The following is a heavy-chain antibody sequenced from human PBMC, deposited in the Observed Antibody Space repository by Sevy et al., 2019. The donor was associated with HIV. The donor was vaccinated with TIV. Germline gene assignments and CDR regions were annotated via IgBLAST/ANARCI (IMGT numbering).Heavy chain of an antibody. CDR2: INPTDGST. V-gene: IGHV1-46*01. Sequence: ASVKVSCKASGYTFTSYYMYWVRQAPGQGLEWMGRINPTDGSTSYAQKLQGRVTMTTDTSTSTAYMDLRSLRSDDTAVYYCARDGDYGSGSYYKNPFFDYWGQGTLVTVSS. CDR1: GYTFTSYY. D-gene: IGHD3-10*01. J-gene: IGHJ4*02. CDR3: ARDGDYGSGSYYKNPFFDY.